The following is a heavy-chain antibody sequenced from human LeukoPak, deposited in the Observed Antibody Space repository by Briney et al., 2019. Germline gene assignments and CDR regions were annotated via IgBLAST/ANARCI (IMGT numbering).Heavy chain of an antibody. Sequence: GGSLRLSCAASGFTYSNYAMSWVRQAPGKGLEWVSTIYGGGGTTYYADSVKGRFTISRDNSKNTLSLQMNSLRAEDTAVYYCAKGPMYSSASQFDYWGQGTLVTVSS. CDR2: IYGGGGTT. CDR1: GFTYSNYA. J-gene: IGHJ4*02. CDR3: AKGPMYSSASQFDY. D-gene: IGHD6-19*01. V-gene: IGHV3-23*01.